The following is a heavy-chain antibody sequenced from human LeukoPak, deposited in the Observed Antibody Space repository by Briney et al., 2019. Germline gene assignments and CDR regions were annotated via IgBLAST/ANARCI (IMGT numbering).Heavy chain of an antibody. D-gene: IGHD5-18*01. CDR1: GFTFTTYW. J-gene: IGHJ6*02. Sequence: GGSLRLSCAASGFTFTTYWMHWVRQAPGKGLVWVSHINSDGSITSYADSVKGRFTISRDNAKNTLYLQMNSLRAEDTAVYYRARDAVDTANAVWGQGTTVTVSS. CDR2: INSDGSIT. V-gene: IGHV3-74*01. CDR3: ARDAVDTANAV.